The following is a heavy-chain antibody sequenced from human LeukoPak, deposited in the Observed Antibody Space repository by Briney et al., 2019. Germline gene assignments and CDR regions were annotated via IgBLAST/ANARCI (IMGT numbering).Heavy chain of an antibody. CDR1: GFTFRSFV. CDR2: ITYEDGSNK. Sequence: PGRSLRLSCAASGFTFRSFVMHWVRQAPGKRLEWVAAITYEDGSNKYYADSVKGRFTISRDNSKYTVYLEMNSLRVEDTAMYYCSKERPEEYYASGSYFDYWGQGTLVTVSS. CDR3: SKERPEEYYASGSYFDY. D-gene: IGHD3-10*01. J-gene: IGHJ4*02. V-gene: IGHV3-30*04.